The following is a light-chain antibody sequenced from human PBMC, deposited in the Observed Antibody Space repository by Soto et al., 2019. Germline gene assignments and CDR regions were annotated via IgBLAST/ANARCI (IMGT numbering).Light chain of an antibody. Sequence: SVLTQPPSVSGAPGQRVTISCTGSSSNIGAGYDVHWYQQLPGTAPRLLIFDNTNRPSGVPDRFSGSKSGTSAPLAITGLQAEDEADYYCQSYDSSLRGSVFGSGTKVTVL. CDR3: QSYDSSLRGSV. J-gene: IGLJ1*01. V-gene: IGLV1-40*01. CDR2: DNT. CDR1: SSNIGAGYD.